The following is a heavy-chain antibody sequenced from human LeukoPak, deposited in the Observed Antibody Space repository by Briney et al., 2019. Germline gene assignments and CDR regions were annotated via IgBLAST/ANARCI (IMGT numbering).Heavy chain of an antibody. V-gene: IGHV1-69*06. D-gene: IGHD5-12*01. Sequence: AVTVSYQASGGTFNKYSISWLGQAPGPGREWMGGIIPIFGTANYAQKFQGRVTITADKSTSTAYMELSSRRSEDTAVYYCASTITNADYFDYWGQGTLVTVSS. CDR1: GGTFNKYS. CDR2: IIPIFGTA. J-gene: IGHJ4*02. CDR3: ASTITNADYFDY.